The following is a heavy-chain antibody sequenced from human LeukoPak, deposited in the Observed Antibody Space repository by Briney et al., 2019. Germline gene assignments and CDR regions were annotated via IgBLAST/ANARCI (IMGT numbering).Heavy chain of an antibody. V-gene: IGHV4-59*13. CDR1: GGSISSYY. CDR2: IYFSWST. D-gene: IGHD3-10*01. CDR3: ARDLGVRGVMDLFDP. J-gene: IGHJ5*02. Sequence: SETLSLTCTVSGGSISSYYWSWIRRPPGEGRVWIGYIYFSWSTNYHPSLKRRVTISVDTSKHQLSLKPSSVTAADTAVYYCARDLGVRGVMDLFDPWGQGTQVTVSS.